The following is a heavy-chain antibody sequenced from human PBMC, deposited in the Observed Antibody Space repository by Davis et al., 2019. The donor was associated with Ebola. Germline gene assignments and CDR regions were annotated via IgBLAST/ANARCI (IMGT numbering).Heavy chain of an antibody. CDR3: VKDATLLWFGWFDP. CDR1: GFTFSSYW. D-gene: IGHD3-10*01. J-gene: IGHJ5*02. Sequence: GESLKISCAASGFTFSSYWMHWVRQVPGKGLVWVSRIHTDGSSTSYADSVKGRFTISRDNSKNTLYLQMSSLRAEDTAVYYCVKDATLLWFGWFDPWGQGTLVTVSS. CDR2: IHTDGSST. V-gene: IGHV3-74*01.